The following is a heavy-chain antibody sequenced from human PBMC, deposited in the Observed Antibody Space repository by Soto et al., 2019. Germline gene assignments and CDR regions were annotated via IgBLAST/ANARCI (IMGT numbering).Heavy chain of an antibody. D-gene: IGHD2-2*01. V-gene: IGHV1-69*01. J-gene: IGHJ5*02. Sequence: QVQLVQSGAEVKKPGSSVKVSCKTSGGAFSSYAISWVRQAPGQGLEWMGGIVTILRRADYAQKFQGRVTVTADEAASPAYRELTSLRSEDTAVYYWARGVPAALGSVDNWFDPWGQGTLVTVSS. CDR3: ARGVPAALGSVDNWFDP. CDR2: IVTILRRA. CDR1: GGAFSSYA.